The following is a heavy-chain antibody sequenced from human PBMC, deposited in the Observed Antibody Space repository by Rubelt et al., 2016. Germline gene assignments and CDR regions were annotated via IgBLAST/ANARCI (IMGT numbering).Heavy chain of an antibody. CDR1: GFTFSSHG. CDR2: ISYDGSNK. V-gene: IGHV3-33*05. D-gene: IGHD3-22*01. Sequence: QVQLVESGGGVVQPGRSLRLSCAASGFTFSSHGIHWVRQAPGKGLEWVAIISYDGSNKYYADSVKGRLTISRDNSKNTRYLQMNSLRAEDTAVYYCARDSSGKGDYVDYWGQGTLVTVSS. CDR3: ARDSSGKGDYVDY. J-gene: IGHJ4*02.